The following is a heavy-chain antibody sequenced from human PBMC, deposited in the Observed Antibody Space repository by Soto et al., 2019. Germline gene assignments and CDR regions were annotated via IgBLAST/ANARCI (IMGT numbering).Heavy chain of an antibody. V-gene: IGHV4-39*01. D-gene: IGHD6-6*01. J-gene: IGHJ5*02. CDR2: IYYSGST. CDR1: GGSISSSSYY. CDR3: ARRVYSSSRGTWSWFDP. Sequence: SETLSLTCTVSGGSISSSSYYWGWIRQPPGKGLEWIGSIYYSGSTYYNPSLKSRVTISVDTSKNQFSLKLSSVTAADTAVYYCARRVYSSSRGTWSWFDPWGQGTLVTVSS.